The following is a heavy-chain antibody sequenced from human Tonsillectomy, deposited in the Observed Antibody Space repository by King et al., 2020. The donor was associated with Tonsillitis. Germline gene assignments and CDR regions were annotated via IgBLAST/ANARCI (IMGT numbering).Heavy chain of an antibody. D-gene: IGHD1-1*01. CDR3: TREKPRTGSFDY. J-gene: IGHJ4*02. V-gene: IGHV1-46*01. Sequence: VQLVESGPEVKRPGASVKASCKASGYTFTDYYLHWVRQAPGQGPEYLGVIYPSSETTGTAQKFQGRVILTWDTSTTTVYMELSSLRSDDTALYYCTREKPRTGSFDYWGQGSLVTVSS. CDR2: IYPSSETT. CDR1: GYTFTDYY.